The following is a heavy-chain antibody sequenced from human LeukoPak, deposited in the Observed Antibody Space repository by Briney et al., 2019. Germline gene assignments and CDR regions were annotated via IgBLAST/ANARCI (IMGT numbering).Heavy chain of an antibody. CDR1: GYTFTGYY. Sequence: GASVKVSCKASGYTFTGYYMHWVRQAPGQGPEWMGWINPDSDGTFYAQKFQGRVTMTRDTSISTAYMELSRLRSDDTAVYFCARSGATAVGVVDYWGQGTLVTVSS. J-gene: IGHJ4*02. CDR3: ARSGATAVGVVDY. V-gene: IGHV1-2*02. D-gene: IGHD6-13*01. CDR2: INPDSDGT.